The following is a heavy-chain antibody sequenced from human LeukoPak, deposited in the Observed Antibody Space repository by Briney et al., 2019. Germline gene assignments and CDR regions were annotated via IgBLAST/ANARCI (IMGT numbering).Heavy chain of an antibody. V-gene: IGHV3-48*03. CDR2: ISSSGSTI. Sequence: GGSLRLSCAASGFTFSSYEMNWVRQAPGKGLEWVSYISSSGSTIYYADSVKGRFTISRDNAKNSLYLQMNSLRAEDTAVYYCARDGGYCSSTSCYPDAFDIWGQGTMVTVSS. J-gene: IGHJ3*02. CDR3: ARDGGYCSSTSCYPDAFDI. CDR1: GFTFSSYE. D-gene: IGHD2-2*01.